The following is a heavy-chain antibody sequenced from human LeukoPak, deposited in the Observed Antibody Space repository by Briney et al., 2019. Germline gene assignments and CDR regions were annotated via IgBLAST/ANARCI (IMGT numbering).Heavy chain of an antibody. D-gene: IGHD3-16*02. V-gene: IGHV4-34*01. J-gene: IGHJ4*02. CDR2: INHSGST. CDR1: GGSFSGYY. CDR3: SSLTSLGYYFDY. Sequence: SETLSLTCAVYGGSFSGYYWSWIRQPPGKGLEWIGEINHSGSTNYNPSLKGRVTISVDTSKNQFSLKLSSVTAADTAVYYCSSLTSLGYYFDYWGQGTLVTVSS.